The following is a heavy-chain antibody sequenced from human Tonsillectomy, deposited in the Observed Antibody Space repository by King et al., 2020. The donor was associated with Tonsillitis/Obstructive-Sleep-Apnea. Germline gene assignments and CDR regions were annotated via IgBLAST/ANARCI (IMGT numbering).Heavy chain of an antibody. CDR1: GYSFASYW. D-gene: IGHD3-22*01. V-gene: IGHV5-51*01. CDR2: IYPGDSNT. Sequence: QLVQSGAEVKKPGESLKIYCKASGYSFASYWIGWVRQMPGKGLEWMGIIYPGDSNTRYSPSFQGQVTISADRSTSTAYLQWSSLKASDTAMYYCAREREYYYDTSGYYSYWYFDLWGRGSLVTVSS. CDR3: AREREYYYDTSGYYSYWYFDL. J-gene: IGHJ2*01.